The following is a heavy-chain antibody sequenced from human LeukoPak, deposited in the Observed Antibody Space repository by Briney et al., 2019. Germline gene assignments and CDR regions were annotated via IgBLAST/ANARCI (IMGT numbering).Heavy chain of an antibody. J-gene: IGHJ5*02. Sequence: GRCLRLSCAASGFTFSSYAMHWVRQAPGKGLEWVAVILYDGSNKYYADSVKGRFTISTDNSKNTLYLQMNSLSTEDTAVYYCTRDSVPKYYYDSSGYYNWFDPWGQGTLVTVSS. V-gene: IGHV3-30-3*01. CDR2: ILYDGSNK. D-gene: IGHD3-22*01. CDR1: GFTFSSYA. CDR3: TRDSVPKYYYDSSGYYNWFDP.